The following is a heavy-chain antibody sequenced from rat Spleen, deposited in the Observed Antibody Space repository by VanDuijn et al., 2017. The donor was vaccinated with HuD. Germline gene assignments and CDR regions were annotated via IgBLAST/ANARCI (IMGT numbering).Heavy chain of an antibody. CDR1: GFTFSDYY. CDR2: ISYEGSGT. CDR3: ARPDGYTY. V-gene: IGHV5-22*01. Sequence: EVQLMESGGGLVQPGRSMKLSCAASGFTFSDYYMAWVRQAPKKGLEWVASISYEGSGTYYGDSVKGRFTISRDNAKTTLYLQMNSLRSEDTATYYCARPDGYTYWGQGVMVTVSS. D-gene: IGHD1-4*01. J-gene: IGHJ2*01.